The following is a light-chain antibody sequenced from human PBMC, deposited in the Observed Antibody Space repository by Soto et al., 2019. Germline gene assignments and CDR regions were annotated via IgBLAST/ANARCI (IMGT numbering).Light chain of an antibody. Sequence: EIVLTQSPGTLYLFPGERATLSCRASQSVSSNYLAWYQQKRGQAPRLLIYAASARATGIPDRFSGSGSGTDFTLTISRLEPEDFAVYFCQLYGSSPPRYTFGQGTKLEIK. V-gene: IGKV3-20*01. J-gene: IGKJ2*01. CDR1: QSVSSNY. CDR2: AAS. CDR3: QLYGSSPPRYT.